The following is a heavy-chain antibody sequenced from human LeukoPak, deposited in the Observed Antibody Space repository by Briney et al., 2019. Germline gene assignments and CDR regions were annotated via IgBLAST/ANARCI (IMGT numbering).Heavy chain of an antibody. J-gene: IGHJ4*02. Sequence: GGSLRLSCAASGFTFSSYSMNWVRQAPGKGLEWVSSISSSNSYIYYADSVKGRFTISRDNAKNSLYLQMNSLRAEDTAVYYCARDMGYCSGGSCYAYFDYWGQGTLVTVSS. CDR1: GFTFSSYS. V-gene: IGHV3-21*01. CDR2: ISSSNSYI. D-gene: IGHD2-15*01. CDR3: ARDMGYCSGGSCYAYFDY.